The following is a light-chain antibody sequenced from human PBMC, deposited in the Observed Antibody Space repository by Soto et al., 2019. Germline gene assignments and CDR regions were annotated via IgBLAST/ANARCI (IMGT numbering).Light chain of an antibody. V-gene: IGKV1-5*03. CDR1: QSISSW. J-gene: IGKJ1*01. CDR2: KAS. CDR3: QQYNSYSGT. Sequence: DIQMTQSPSTLSASVGDRVTITCRASQSISSWLAWYQQKPGKDPKLLIYKASSLESGVPSRFSGSGSGTEFTITISSLQPDDFATYYCQQYNSYSGTFGQGTKVEIK.